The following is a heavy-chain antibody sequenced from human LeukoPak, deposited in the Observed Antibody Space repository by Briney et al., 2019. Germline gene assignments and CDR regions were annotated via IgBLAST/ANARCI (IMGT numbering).Heavy chain of an antibody. CDR2: MNPNSGNT. V-gene: IGHV1-8*01. D-gene: IGHD3-9*01. CDR3: ARGSPPPHVLRYFDWLSLGPYAFDI. J-gene: IGHJ3*02. CDR1: GYTFTSYD. Sequence: GASVKVSCKASGYTFTSYDINWVRQATGQGLEWMGWMNPNSGNTGYAQKFQGRVTMTRNTSISTAYMELSSLRSEDTAVYYCARGSPPPHVLRYFDWLSLGPYAFDIWGQGTMVTVSS.